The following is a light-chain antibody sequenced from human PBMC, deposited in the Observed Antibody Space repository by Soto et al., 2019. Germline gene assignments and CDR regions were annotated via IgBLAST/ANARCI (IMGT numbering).Light chain of an antibody. CDR1: SSNIGSNY. CDR2: RNS. Sequence: QSVLTQPPSASGTPGQRVTISCSGSSSNIGSNYVYWYQQLPGTVPQLLIYRNSERPSGVPDRFSGSKSGTSASLAISGLRSDDEAAYYCAAWDDSLSGVVFGGGTKLTVL. CDR3: AAWDDSLSGVV. J-gene: IGLJ2*01. V-gene: IGLV1-47*01.